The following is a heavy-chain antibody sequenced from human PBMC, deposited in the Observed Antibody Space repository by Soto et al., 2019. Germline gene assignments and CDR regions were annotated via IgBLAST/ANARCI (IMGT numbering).Heavy chain of an antibody. CDR3: ARSTYYDILTGSYYYYAMDV. CDR1: GFTVGSNY. V-gene: IGHV3-53*01. J-gene: IGHJ6*02. D-gene: IGHD3-9*01. Sequence: PGGSLRLSCAASGFTVGSNYMSWVRQAPGKGLEWVSVIYSEGTPYYADSVKGRFTISRENSNNTLYLHMNNLRAEDTAVYYCARSTYYDILTGSYYYYAMDVWGQETTVTVSS. CDR2: IYSEGTP.